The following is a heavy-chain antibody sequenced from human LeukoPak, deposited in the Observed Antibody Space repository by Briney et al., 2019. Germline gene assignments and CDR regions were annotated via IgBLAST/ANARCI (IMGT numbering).Heavy chain of an antibody. J-gene: IGHJ3*02. CDR3: AKIQGWFNAAFQI. Sequence: PGGSLRLSCVASGFSFSSYGMSWVRQAPGKGLEWVSGISDGGENTHYADSVKGRFTISRDLSTNTLFLQMNSLRAEDTALYYCAKIQGWFNAAFQIGGQGTMVTVSS. CDR1: GFSFSSYG. V-gene: IGHV3-23*01. D-gene: IGHD6-19*01. CDR2: ISDGGENT.